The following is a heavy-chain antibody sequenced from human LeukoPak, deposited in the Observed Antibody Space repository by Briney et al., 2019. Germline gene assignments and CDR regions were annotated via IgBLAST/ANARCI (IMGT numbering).Heavy chain of an antibody. D-gene: IGHD2-2*01. J-gene: IGHJ4*02. Sequence: NPSETLSLTSAAYGGSFTGYFWSWIREPPGKGLEWIGEINHSGSTNYNPSLKSRVTISVDTSKNQFSLKLSSVTAADTAVYYCARGTYCSSTSCYWGSDYWGQGTLVTVSS. CDR3: ARGTYCSSTSCYWGSDY. CDR1: GGSFTGYF. CDR2: INHSGST. V-gene: IGHV4-34*01.